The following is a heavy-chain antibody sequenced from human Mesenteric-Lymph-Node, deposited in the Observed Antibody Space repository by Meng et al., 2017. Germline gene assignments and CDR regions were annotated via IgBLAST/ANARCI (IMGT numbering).Heavy chain of an antibody. V-gene: IGHV3-48*01. CDR1: GFTFSSYA. Sequence: GESLKISCAASGFTFSSYAMSWVRQAPGKGLEWVSYISSSGSTIYYADSVKGRFTISRDNSKNTLYLQMNSLRAEDTAVYYCASGDRITMIVVVNPFYYWGQGTLVTVSS. D-gene: IGHD3-22*01. J-gene: IGHJ4*02. CDR2: ISSSGSTI. CDR3: ASGDRITMIVVVNPFYY.